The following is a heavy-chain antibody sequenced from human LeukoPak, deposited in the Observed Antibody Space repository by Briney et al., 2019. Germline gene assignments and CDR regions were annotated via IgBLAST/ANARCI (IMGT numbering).Heavy chain of an antibody. CDR3: ARGYSRSWYQAVVYIWLDP. V-gene: IGHV4-59*01. Sequence: SETLSLTCTVSGGSISFYYWTWIRQPPGKGLEWIGYISYGVSTNYNPSLKSRVTISVDTSKNQFSLNLTSVTAADTAVYYCARGYSRSWYQAVVYIWLDPWGQGTLVTVSS. CDR2: ISYGVST. J-gene: IGHJ5*02. D-gene: IGHD6-13*01. CDR1: GGSISFYY.